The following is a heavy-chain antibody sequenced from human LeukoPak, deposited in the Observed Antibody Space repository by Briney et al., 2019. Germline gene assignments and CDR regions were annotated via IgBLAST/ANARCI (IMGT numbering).Heavy chain of an antibody. CDR1: GFSFSDHY. J-gene: IGHJ4*02. Sequence: GGSLRLSCAASGFSFSDHYMSWIRQAPGKGLEWVSYISGSGDTTYYADSVKGRFAISRDNAKNLLFLQMNSLRAEDSAVYYCARDGGYNSGYAFDSWGQGTLVTVSS. D-gene: IGHD5-18*01. V-gene: IGHV3-11*01. CDR2: ISGSGDTT. CDR3: ARDGGYNSGYAFDS.